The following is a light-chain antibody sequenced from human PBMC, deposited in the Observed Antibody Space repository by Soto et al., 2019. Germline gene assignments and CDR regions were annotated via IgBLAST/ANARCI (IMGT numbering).Light chain of an antibody. CDR2: DAS. CDR1: QSVSSH. V-gene: IGKV3-15*01. Sequence: EIVLTQSPATLSASPGGGATLSCRASQSVSSHLAWYQQKPGQGPRLLIYDASTRATVIPVRFSGSGSGTEFSLTISSLQFEVCGVYVCQGYDVWPLTLGQGTKVDI. CDR3: QGYDVWPLT. J-gene: IGKJ1*01.